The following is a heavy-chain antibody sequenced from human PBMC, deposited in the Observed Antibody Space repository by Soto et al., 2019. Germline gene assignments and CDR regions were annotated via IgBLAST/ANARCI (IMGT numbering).Heavy chain of an antibody. CDR1: GYTFTSYG. V-gene: IGHV1-18*01. Sequence: ASVKVSCKASGYTFTSYGISWVRQAPGQGLEWMGWISAYNGNTNYAQKLQGRVTMTTDTSTSTAYMELRSLRSDDTAVYYCARDPLTYYYDSSGYSGGDYWGQGTLVTVSS. CDR2: ISAYNGNT. D-gene: IGHD3-22*01. CDR3: ARDPLTYYYDSSGYSGGDY. J-gene: IGHJ4*02.